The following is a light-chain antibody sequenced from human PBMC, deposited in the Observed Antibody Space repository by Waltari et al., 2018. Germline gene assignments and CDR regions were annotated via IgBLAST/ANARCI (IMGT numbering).Light chain of an antibody. V-gene: IGKV3-20*01. CDR2: GAS. J-gene: IGKJ4*01. CDR1: QSVSSGY. CDR3: QQYGSSPPLT. Sequence: PGERATLSCRAGQSVSSGYLAWYQQKHGQALRLLIYGASSRATGIPDRFSGSGSGTDLTLTINRLEPEDSGVYYCQQYGSSPPLTFGGGTKVEI.